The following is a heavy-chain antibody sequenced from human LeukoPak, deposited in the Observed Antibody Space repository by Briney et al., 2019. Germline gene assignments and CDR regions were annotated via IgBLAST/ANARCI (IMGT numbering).Heavy chain of an antibody. J-gene: IGHJ3*02. D-gene: IGHD3-22*01. CDR2: LYSSGST. Sequence: PSETLSLTCTVSGYSVNSAYSWGWIRQSPGKGLEWIGSLYSSGSTYYNSALSGRVTISLDSSENQFSLSLTSVTAADTAVYYCAKSNGYGLIDIWGQGTMVTVSS. CDR1: GYSVNSAYS. CDR3: AKSNGYGLIDI. V-gene: IGHV4-38-2*02.